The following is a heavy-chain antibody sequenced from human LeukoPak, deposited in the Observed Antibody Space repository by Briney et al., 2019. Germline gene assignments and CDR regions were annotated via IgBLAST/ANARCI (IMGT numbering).Heavy chain of an antibody. Sequence: SEILSLTCTVSGGSISSSSYYWGWIRQPPGKGLEWIGSIYYSGSTYYNPSLKSRVTISVDTSKNQFSLKLSSVTAADTAVYYCARHEYYYDSSGYDLFDYWGQGTLVTVSS. D-gene: IGHD3-22*01. J-gene: IGHJ4*02. CDR1: GGSISSSSYY. CDR3: ARHEYYYDSSGYDLFDY. CDR2: IYYSGST. V-gene: IGHV4-39*01.